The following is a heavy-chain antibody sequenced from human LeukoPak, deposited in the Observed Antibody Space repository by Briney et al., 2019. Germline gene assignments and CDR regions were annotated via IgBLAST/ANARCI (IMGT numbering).Heavy chain of an antibody. J-gene: IGHJ4*02. Sequence: TSETLSLTCTVSGGSINSYYWTWIRQSAGKGLEWIGRMYSSGSTNYNPSLKSRVSMSVDTSKNQFSVKLTSVTAADTAVYYCARGGKATVVTMWGQGILVTVSS. CDR1: GGSINSYY. V-gene: IGHV4-4*07. CDR2: MYSSGST. D-gene: IGHD4-23*01. CDR3: ARGGKATVVTM.